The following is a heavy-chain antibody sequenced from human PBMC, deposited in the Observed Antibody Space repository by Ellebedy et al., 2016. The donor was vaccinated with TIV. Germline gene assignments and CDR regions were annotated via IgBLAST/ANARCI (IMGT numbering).Heavy chain of an antibody. Sequence: SETLSLTCTVSGASITSYYWTWIRQPPGKGLEWIGEINHRGSTNYIPSLKSRVTISVDTSNHRFSLRVNSVTAADTAVYYCARDLTLPAPGDAFDVWGQGTLVTVSS. J-gene: IGHJ3*01. V-gene: IGHV4-59*01. CDR2: INHRGST. CDR1: GASITSYY. CDR3: ARDLTLPAPGDAFDV. D-gene: IGHD2/OR15-2a*01.